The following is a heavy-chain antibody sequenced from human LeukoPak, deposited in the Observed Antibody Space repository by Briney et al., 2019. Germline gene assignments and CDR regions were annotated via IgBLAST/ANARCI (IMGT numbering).Heavy chain of an antibody. D-gene: IGHD4-23*01. J-gene: IGHJ4*02. Sequence: GGSLRLSCAASRFTFSGSAMHWVRQASGKGLEWVGRIRSKANSYATAYAASVKGRFTISRDDSKNTAYLQMNSLKTEDTAVYYCTRRNERSDDYGGNSNDYWGQGTLVTVSS. CDR1: RFTFSGSA. V-gene: IGHV3-73*01. CDR3: TRRNERSDDYGGNSNDY. CDR2: IRSKANSYAT.